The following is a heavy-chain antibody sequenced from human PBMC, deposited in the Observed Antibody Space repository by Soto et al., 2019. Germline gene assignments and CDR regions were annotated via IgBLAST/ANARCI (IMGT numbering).Heavy chain of an antibody. CDR2: INEDVSEK. CDR1: GFSFSSYW. J-gene: IGHJ1*01. Sequence: AGGSLRLSCAASGFSFSSYWMSWVRQAPGKGLEWVANINEDVSEKNYVDSVKGRFTISRDDAKNSLYLQMNSLRDEDTAVYYCVRNEAPGIYWGQGTLVTVSS. D-gene: IGHD6-13*01. V-gene: IGHV3-7*01. CDR3: VRNEAPGIY.